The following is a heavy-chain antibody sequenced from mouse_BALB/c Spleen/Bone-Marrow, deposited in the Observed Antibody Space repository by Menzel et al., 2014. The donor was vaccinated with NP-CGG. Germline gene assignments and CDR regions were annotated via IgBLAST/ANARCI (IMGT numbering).Heavy chain of an antibody. V-gene: IGHV3-1*02. CDR1: GYSITSFYS. CDR2: ISYSGST. CDR3: ARSDYYDWAY. Sequence: EVKLVESGPDLVKPSQSLSLTCTVTGYSITSFYSWHWIRQFPGNKLEWMGYISYSGSTNYNPSLKSRVSITRDTSKNQFFLQLNSVTTEDTATYYCARSDYYDWAYWGQGTLVTVSA. D-gene: IGHD2-4*01. J-gene: IGHJ3*01.